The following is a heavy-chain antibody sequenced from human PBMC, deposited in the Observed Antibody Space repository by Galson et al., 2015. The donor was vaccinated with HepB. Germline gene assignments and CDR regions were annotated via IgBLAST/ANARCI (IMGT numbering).Heavy chain of an antibody. D-gene: IGHD3-22*01. V-gene: IGHV3-48*03. CDR2: ISSSGSTI. J-gene: IGHJ6*03. Sequence: SLRLSCAASGFTFSSYEMNWVRQAPGKGLEWVSYISSSGSTIYYADSVKGRFTISRDNAKNSLYLQMNSLRAEDTAVYYCARDRSSGYRSYYYYMDVWGKGTTVTVSS. CDR1: GFTFSSYE. CDR3: ARDRSSGYRSYYYYMDV.